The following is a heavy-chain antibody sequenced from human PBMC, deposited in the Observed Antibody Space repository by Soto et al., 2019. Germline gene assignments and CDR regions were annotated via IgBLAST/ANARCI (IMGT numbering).Heavy chain of an antibody. Sequence: GGSLRLSCAASGFTFSSYGMHWVRQAPGKGLEWVAVISYDGSNKYYADSVKGRFTISRDNSKNTLYLQMNSLRAEDTAVYYCAKDPGAARGHYYYMDVWGKGTTVTVSS. J-gene: IGHJ6*03. D-gene: IGHD6-6*01. CDR3: AKDPGAARGHYYYMDV. V-gene: IGHV3-30*18. CDR1: GFTFSSYG. CDR2: ISYDGSNK.